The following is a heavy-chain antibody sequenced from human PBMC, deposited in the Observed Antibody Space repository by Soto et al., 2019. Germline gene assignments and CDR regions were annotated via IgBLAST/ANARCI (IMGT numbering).Heavy chain of an antibody. V-gene: IGHV3-48*01. Sequence: EVQLVESGGGLVQPGGSLRLSCAASGFTFNNYGMYWVRQAPGKGLEWVSYISSSGSNIYYADSVKGRFTISRDNARNSLYLQRDSLRAEDTAIYYCARDPRRFSYTSCYDGYYYYYMDVWGKGTTVTVSS. J-gene: IGHJ6*03. CDR2: ISSSGSNI. CDR1: GFTFNNYG. D-gene: IGHD2-2*01. CDR3: ARDPRRFSYTSCYDGYYYYYMDV.